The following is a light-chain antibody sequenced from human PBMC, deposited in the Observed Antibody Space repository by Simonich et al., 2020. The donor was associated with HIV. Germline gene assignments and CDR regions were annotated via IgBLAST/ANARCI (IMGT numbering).Light chain of an antibody. J-gene: IGLJ2*01. Sequence: QPVLTQPPSASASLGASVTLTCTLSRGYSNYKVDWYQQRPGKGPRFVMRVGTGGIVGSKGDGIPDRFSVLGSGLNRYLTIKNIQEEDESDYHCGADHGSGSNFLVVFGGGTKLTVL. V-gene: IGLV9-49*01. CDR3: GADHGSGSNFLVV. CDR1: RGYSNYK. CDR2: VGTGGIVG.